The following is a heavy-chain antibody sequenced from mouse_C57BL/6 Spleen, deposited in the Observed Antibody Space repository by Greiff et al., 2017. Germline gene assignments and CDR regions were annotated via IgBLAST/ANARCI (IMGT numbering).Heavy chain of an antibody. J-gene: IGHJ4*01. Sequence: EVQVVESGPGLVKPSQSLSLTCSVTGYSITSGYYWNWIRQFPGNKLEWMGYISYDGSNNYNPSLKNRISITRDTSKNQFFLKLNSVTTEDTATYYCAREGDYYGSSSAMDYWGQGTSVTVSS. V-gene: IGHV3-6*01. CDR1: GYSITSGYY. D-gene: IGHD1-1*01. CDR2: ISYDGSN. CDR3: AREGDYYGSSSAMDY.